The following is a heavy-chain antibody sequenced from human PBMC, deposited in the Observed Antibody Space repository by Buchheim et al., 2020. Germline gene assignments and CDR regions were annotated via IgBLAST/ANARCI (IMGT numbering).Heavy chain of an antibody. V-gene: IGHV3-11*01. Sequence: QMQLAESGGGLVKPGGSLRLSCAASGFNFSDYYMNWIRQAPGKGLEWISYISSSSTIYYAAPVKGRFTISRDNAQNPLYLQMNSLRAEDTAVYYCARGTGWLRFDYWGQGTL. CDR3: ARGTGWLRFDY. CDR2: ISSSSTI. D-gene: IGHD5-12*01. CDR1: GFNFSDYY. J-gene: IGHJ4*02.